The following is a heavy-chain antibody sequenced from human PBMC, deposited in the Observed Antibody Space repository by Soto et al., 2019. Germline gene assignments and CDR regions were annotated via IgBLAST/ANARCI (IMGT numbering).Heavy chain of an antibody. V-gene: IGHV1-24*01. J-gene: IGHJ3*02. CDR2: FDPEDGET. D-gene: IGHD3-10*01. CDR3: ATIFSGRDAFDI. Sequence: ASVKVSCKVSGYTLTELSMHWVRQAPGKGLEWMGGFDPEDGETIYAQKFQGRVTMTEDTSTDTAYMELSSLRSEDTAVYYCATIFSGRDAFDIWGQGTMVTVSS. CDR1: GYTLTELS.